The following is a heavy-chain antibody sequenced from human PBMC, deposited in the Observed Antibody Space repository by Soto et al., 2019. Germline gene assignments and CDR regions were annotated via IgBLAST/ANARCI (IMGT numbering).Heavy chain of an antibody. Sequence: GASVKVSCKASGYTFTSYYMHWVRQAPGQGLEWMGITNPSGGSTSYAQKFQGRVTMTRDTSTSTVYMELSSLRSEDTAVYYCARDRPCGGDCKYYYYGMDVWGQGTTVTVSS. D-gene: IGHD2-21*02. CDR3: ARDRPCGGDCKYYYYGMDV. CDR1: GYTFTSYY. J-gene: IGHJ6*02. CDR2: TNPSGGST. V-gene: IGHV1-46*01.